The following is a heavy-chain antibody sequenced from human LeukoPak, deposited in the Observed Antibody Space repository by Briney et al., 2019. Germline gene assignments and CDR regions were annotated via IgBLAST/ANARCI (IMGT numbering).Heavy chain of an antibody. CDR2: INTDGSST. V-gene: IGHV3-74*01. Sequence: GGSLRLSCVVSGFTFSNYWMHWVRQAPGKGPVWVSRINTDGSSTSYADSVKGRFTISRDNAKNTHYLQMNSLRAEDTAVYYCAREGSLGQQLPPDYWGQGTLVTVSS. CDR1: GFTFSNYW. D-gene: IGHD6-13*01. CDR3: AREGSLGQQLPPDY. J-gene: IGHJ4*02.